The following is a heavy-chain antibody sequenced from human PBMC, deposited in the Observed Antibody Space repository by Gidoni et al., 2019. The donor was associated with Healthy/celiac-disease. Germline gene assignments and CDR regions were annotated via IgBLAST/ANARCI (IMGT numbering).Heavy chain of an antibody. V-gene: IGHV1-69*01. CDR2: IIPIFGTA. CDR3: ARGRWNRDYYYYYGMDV. CDR1: GGTFSRYA. J-gene: IGHJ6*02. Sequence: QVQLVQSGAEVKKPGSSVKVFCKASGGTFSRYAISWVRQAPGQGLEWMGGIIPIFGTANYAQKFQGRVTITADESTSTAYMELSSLRSEDTAVYYCARGRWNRDYYYYYGMDVWGQGTTVTVSS. D-gene: IGHD1-1*01.